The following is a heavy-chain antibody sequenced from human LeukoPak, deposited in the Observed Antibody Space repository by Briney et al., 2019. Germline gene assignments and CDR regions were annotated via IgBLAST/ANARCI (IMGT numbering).Heavy chain of an antibody. CDR3: ARDGGDSHFDY. V-gene: IGHV3-11*01. J-gene: IGHJ4*02. CDR2: INSGDSTV. CDR1: GFTFSDYY. Sequence: PGGSLRLSCAASGFTFSDYYMSWIRQAPGKGLEWVSYINSGDSTVYYADSVKGRFTISRDNAKNSLYLQMNSLRAEDTAVYYCARDGGDSHFDYWGQGTLVTVSS. D-gene: IGHD3-3*01.